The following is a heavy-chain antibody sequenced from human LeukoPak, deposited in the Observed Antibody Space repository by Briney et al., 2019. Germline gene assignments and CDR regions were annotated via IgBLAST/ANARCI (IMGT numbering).Heavy chain of an antibody. CDR1: GYTFSIYN. CDR3: ARDLSEGFDY. J-gene: IGHJ4*02. D-gene: IGHD6-19*01. V-gene: IGHV1-2*02. CDR2: INPNSGDT. Sequence: ASVKVSCKASGYTFSIYNMHWVRQAPGQGLEWMGWINPNSGDTNYAQKFQGRVTMTRDKSISTAYMELSRLRSDDTAVYYCARDLSEGFDYWGQGTLVTVSS.